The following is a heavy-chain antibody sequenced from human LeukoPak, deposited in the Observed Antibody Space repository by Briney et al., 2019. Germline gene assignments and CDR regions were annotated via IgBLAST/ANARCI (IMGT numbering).Heavy chain of an antibody. D-gene: IGHD6-13*01. J-gene: IGHJ3*02. CDR3: ARPRYGSSWYAFDI. CDR1: GVTVSSNY. Sequence: GGSLRLSCAASGVTVSSNYMSWVRQAPGKGLEWVSVIYSGGSTYYADSVKGRFTLSRDTSKNTLYLQMNSLRAEDTAVYYCARPRYGSSWYAFDIWGQGTIVIVSS. CDR2: IYSGGST. V-gene: IGHV3-53*01.